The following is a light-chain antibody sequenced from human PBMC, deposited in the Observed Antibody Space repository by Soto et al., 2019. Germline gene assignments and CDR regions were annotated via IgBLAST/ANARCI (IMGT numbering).Light chain of an antibody. CDR1: QSINRW. V-gene: IGKV1-5*03. Sequence: DIQMTQSPSTLSASVGDRVTITCRASQSINRWLAWYQQKPGKAPKLLIYKASTLESGVPSRLSGGGLGTEFSLNITSLQPDDFATYYCQQYSTYPYIFGQGTKV. CDR3: QQYSTYPYI. J-gene: IGKJ2*01. CDR2: KAS.